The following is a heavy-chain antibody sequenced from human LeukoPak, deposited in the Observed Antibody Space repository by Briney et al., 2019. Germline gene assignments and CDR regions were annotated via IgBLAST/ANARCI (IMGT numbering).Heavy chain of an antibody. J-gene: IGHJ5*02. V-gene: IGHV3-30*18. CDR2: ISYDGSNK. Sequence: PRRSLRLSCAASGFRFSSYGMHWVRQAPGKGLEWVAVISYDGSNKNYADSVKGRFTISRDKSKNTLDLQMNSLRAEDTAVYYCAKDGSITAAGGFDPWGQGTLVTVSS. CDR3: AKDGSITAAGGFDP. CDR1: GFRFSSYG. D-gene: IGHD6-13*01.